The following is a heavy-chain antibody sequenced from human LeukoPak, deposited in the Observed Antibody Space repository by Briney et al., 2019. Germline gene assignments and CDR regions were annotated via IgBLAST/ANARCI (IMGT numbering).Heavy chain of an antibody. CDR2: FDPEDGET. Sequence: GASVKVSCKVSGYTLTELSMHWVRQAPGKGLEWMGGFDPEDGETIYAQKFQGRVTMTEDTSTDTAYMELSSLRSEDTAVYYCARAAAYYDSSGYFGDWGQGTLVTVSS. V-gene: IGHV1-24*01. J-gene: IGHJ4*02. CDR1: GYTLTELS. D-gene: IGHD3-22*01. CDR3: ARAAAYYDSSGYFGD.